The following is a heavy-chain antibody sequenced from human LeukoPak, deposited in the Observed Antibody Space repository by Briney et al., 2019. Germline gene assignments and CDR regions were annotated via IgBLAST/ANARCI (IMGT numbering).Heavy chain of an antibody. CDR2: INSDGSST. Sequence: PGGSLRLSCAASGFTFSSYWMHWVRQAPGKGPVWVSRINSDGSSTSYADSVKGRITISRDNAKNTLYLQMNSLRAEDTAVYYCARGEYYYGYYFDYWGQGTLVTVSS. CDR1: GFTFSSYW. D-gene: IGHD3-10*01. J-gene: IGHJ4*02. V-gene: IGHV3-74*01. CDR3: ARGEYYYGYYFDY.